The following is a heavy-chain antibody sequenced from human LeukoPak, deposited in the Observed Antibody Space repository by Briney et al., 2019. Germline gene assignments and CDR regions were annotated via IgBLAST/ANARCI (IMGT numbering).Heavy chain of an antibody. Sequence: SETLSLTCTVSGGSISSSSYYWGWIRQPPGKGLEWIGSIYYSGSTYYNPSLKSRVTISVDTSKNQFSLKLSSVTAADTAVYYCARHATSIAAAGRFDYWGQGTLVTVSS. D-gene: IGHD6-13*01. J-gene: IGHJ4*02. V-gene: IGHV4-39*01. CDR1: GGSISSSSYY. CDR3: ARHATSIAAAGRFDY. CDR2: IYYSGST.